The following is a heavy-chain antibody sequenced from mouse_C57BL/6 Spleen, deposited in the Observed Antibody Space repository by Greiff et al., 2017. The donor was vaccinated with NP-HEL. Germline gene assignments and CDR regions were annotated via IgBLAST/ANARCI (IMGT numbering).Heavy chain of an antibody. CDR1: GYTFTSYW. V-gene: IGHV1-69*01. CDR2: IDPSDSYT. CDR3: ARSRWELTGTGEGAWFAY. J-gene: IGHJ3*01. D-gene: IGHD4-1*01. Sequence: QVQLQQPGAELVMPGASVKLSCKASGYTFTSYWMHWVKQRPGQGLEWIGEIDPSDSYTNYNQKFKGKSTLTVDKSSSTAYMQLSSLTSEDSAVYYCARSRWELTGTGEGAWFAYWGQGTLVTVSA.